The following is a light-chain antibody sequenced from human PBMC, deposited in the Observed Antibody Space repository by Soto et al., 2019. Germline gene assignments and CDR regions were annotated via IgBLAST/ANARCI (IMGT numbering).Light chain of an antibody. CDR3: MQALQTPLA. CDR2: LGS. V-gene: IGKV2-28*01. J-gene: IGKJ1*01. Sequence: DIVMTQSPLSLPVTPGEPASISCRSSQSLLHSNGYNYLDWYLQKPGQSPQLLIYLGSNRASGVPDRFSGSGSGTDFTLKISRVEAEDVGVYYCMQALQTPLAFGQGTKVEFK. CDR1: QSLLHSNGYNY.